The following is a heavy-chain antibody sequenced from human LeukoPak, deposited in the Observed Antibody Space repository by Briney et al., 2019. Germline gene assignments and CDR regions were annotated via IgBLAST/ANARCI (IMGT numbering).Heavy chain of an antibody. V-gene: IGHV1-69*05. CDR3: AKDRASSSWSRDAFDI. CDR1: GGTFSNYA. Sequence: SVKVSCKASGGTFSNYAISWVRQAPGQGLEWMGGIIPIFGTANYAQKFQGRVTIITDESTSTVYMEVSSVRFEDTAVYYCAKDRASSSWSRDAFDIWGQGTVVTVSS. D-gene: IGHD6-13*01. J-gene: IGHJ3*02. CDR2: IIPIFGTA.